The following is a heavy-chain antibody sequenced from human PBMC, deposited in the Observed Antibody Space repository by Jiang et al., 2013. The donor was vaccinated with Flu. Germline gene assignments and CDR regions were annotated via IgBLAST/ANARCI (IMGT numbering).Heavy chain of an antibody. CDR1: GYSFTNYW. J-gene: IGHJ5*02. CDR2: INAGDSET. CDR3: ARHRDGYNDH. D-gene: IGHD5-24*01. Sequence: SGYSFTNYWIGWVRQMPGKGLEWMGVINAGDSETRYSPSFQGQVTISADTSLSTAYLQWSSLKDTDTAMYYCARHRDGYNDHWGQGTLVTISS. V-gene: IGHV5-51*01.